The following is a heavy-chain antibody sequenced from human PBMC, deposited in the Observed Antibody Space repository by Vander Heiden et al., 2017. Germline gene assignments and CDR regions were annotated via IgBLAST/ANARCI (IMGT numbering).Heavy chain of an antibody. CDR3: ARMDKAASQPPP. CDR2: IPIFGTA. Sequence: IPIFGTANYAQKFQGRVTITADESTSTAYMELSSLRSEDTAVYYCARMDKAASQPPPWGQGTLVTVSS. D-gene: IGHD6-25*01. J-gene: IGHJ5*02. V-gene: IGHV1-69*01.